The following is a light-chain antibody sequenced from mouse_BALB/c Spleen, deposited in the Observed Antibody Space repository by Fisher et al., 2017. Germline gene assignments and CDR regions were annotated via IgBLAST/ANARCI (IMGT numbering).Light chain of an antibody. CDR2: STS. Sequence: IVITQTPAIMSASPGEKVTMTCSASSSVSYMHWFQLKPGTSPKLWIYSTSNLASGVPARFSGSGSGTSYSLTISRMEAEDAATYYCQQRSSYPFTFGSGTKLEIK. J-gene: IGKJ4*01. CDR1: SSVSY. CDR3: QQRSSYPFT. V-gene: IGKV4-57*01.